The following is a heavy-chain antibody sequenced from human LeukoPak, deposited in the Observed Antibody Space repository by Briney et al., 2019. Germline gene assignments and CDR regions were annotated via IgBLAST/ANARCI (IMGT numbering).Heavy chain of an antibody. V-gene: IGHV3-43*01. D-gene: IGHD5-18*01. J-gene: IGHJ4*02. CDR3: AKDQSLAMVPPFDY. Sequence: GGSLRLSCAASGFTFDDYTMHWVRQAPGKGLEWVSLISWDGGSTYYADSVKGRFTISRDNSKNTLYLQMNSLRAEDTAVYYCAKDQSLAMVPPFDYWGQGTLVTVSS. CDR1: GFTFDDYT. CDR2: ISWDGGST.